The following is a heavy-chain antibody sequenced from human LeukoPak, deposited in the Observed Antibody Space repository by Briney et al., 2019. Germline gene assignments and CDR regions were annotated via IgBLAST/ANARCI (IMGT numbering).Heavy chain of an antibody. V-gene: IGHV1-69*13. CDR3: ARGGGYCSSTSCYQWWFDP. CDR2: IIPIFGTA. CDR1: GDTFSNYA. J-gene: IGHJ5*02. Sequence: GASVKDSCKASGDTFSNYAISWVRQAPGNGLEWMGAIIPIFGTANYAQKFQGRVAITADESTGTAYMELSSLRSEDTAVYYCARGGGYCSSTSCYQWWFDPWGQGTLVTVSS. D-gene: IGHD2-2*01.